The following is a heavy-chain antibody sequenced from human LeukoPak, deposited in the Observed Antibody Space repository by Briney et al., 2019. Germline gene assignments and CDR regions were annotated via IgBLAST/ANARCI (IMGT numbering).Heavy chain of an antibody. Sequence: SETLSLTCAVYGGSFSGYYWSWIGQPPGKGLEWIGEINHSGSATYNPSLKSRVTISVDTSKSQFSLKLRSVTAADTAVYYCARGHVGSYVFYYYYGMDVWGRGTPVTVSS. J-gene: IGHJ6*02. D-gene: IGHD5-18*01. CDR3: ARGHVGSYVFYYYYGMDV. V-gene: IGHV4-34*01. CDR2: INHSGSA. CDR1: GGSFSGYY.